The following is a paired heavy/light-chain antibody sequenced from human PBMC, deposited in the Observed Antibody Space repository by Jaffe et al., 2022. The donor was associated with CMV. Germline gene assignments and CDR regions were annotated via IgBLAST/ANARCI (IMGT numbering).Light chain of an antibody. CDR3: MQALQTPIT. Sequence: DIVMTQSPLSLPVTPGEPASISCRSSQSLLHSNGYNYLDWYLQKPGQSPQLLMNLGSNRASGVPDRFSGSGSGTDFTLKISRVEAEDVGVYYCMQALQTPITFGQGTRLEIK. CDR1: QSLLHSNGYNY. CDR2: LGS. J-gene: IGKJ5*01. V-gene: IGKV2-28*01.
Heavy chain of an antibody. CDR2: INEDGSSI. V-gene: IGHV3-74*01. Sequence: EVQLVESGGGLVQPGGSLRLSCAASGFTLTSYWMHWVRQAPGKGLVWVSRINEDGSSISYADSVKGRFTISRDSAKNTLYLQMNSLRVEDTAVYYCVRDFQSWSGRDSIYWGQGTLATVSS. D-gene: IGHD1-26*01. J-gene: IGHJ4*02. CDR1: GFTLTSYW. CDR3: VRDFQSWSGRDSIY.